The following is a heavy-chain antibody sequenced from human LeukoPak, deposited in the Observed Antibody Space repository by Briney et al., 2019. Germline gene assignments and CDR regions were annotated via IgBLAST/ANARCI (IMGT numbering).Heavy chain of an antibody. V-gene: IGHV1-18*01. CDR3: ARDKKGITGTTPYFDY. Sequence: GASVKVSCKASGYTFTSYGISWVRQAPGQGLEWMGWISAYNGNTNYARKLQGRVTMTTDTSTSTAYMELRSLRSDDTAVYYCARDKKGITGTTPYFDYWGQGTLVTVSS. CDR2: ISAYNGNT. D-gene: IGHD1-7*01. J-gene: IGHJ4*02. CDR1: GYTFTSYG.